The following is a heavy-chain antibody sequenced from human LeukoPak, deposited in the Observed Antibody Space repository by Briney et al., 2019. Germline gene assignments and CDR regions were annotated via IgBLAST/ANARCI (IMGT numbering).Heavy chain of an antibody. J-gene: IGHJ3*02. CDR3: ASSGSYWTPDAFDI. Sequence: GGSLRLSCAASGFTFSSDWMHWVRQAPGKGLVWVSRINSDGSSTSYADSVKGRFTISRDNAKNTLYLQMNSLRAEDTAVYYCASSGSYWTPDAFDIWGQGTMVTVSS. CDR2: INSDGSST. V-gene: IGHV3-74*01. CDR1: GFTFSSDW. D-gene: IGHD1-26*01.